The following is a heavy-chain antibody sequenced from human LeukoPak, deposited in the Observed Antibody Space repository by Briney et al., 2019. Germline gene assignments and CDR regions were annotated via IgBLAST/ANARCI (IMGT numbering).Heavy chain of an antibody. Sequence: GGSLRLSCAASGFTFSSYTMHWVRQAPGKGLEWVSLISYHENNKYYADSVKGCFTISRDNSKNTLYLQMNSLRADDTAVYYCAREARPDAFDIWGQGTMVTVSS. CDR1: GFTFSSYT. CDR2: ISYHENNK. V-gene: IGHV3-30-3*01. CDR3: AREARPDAFDI. J-gene: IGHJ3*02.